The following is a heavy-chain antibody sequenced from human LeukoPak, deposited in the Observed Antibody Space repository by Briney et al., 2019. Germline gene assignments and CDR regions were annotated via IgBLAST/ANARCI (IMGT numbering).Heavy chain of an antibody. CDR1: GGTFSSYA. D-gene: IGHD6-19*01. CDR2: IIPIFGTA. V-gene: IGHV1-69*05. CDR3: ARVNRIGGGWLFDY. J-gene: IGHJ4*02. Sequence: SVKVSCKASGGTFSSYAISWVRQAPGQGLEWMGRIIPIFGTANYAQKFQGRVTITTDESTSTAYMELSSLRSEDTAVYYCARVNRIGGGWLFDYWGQGTLVTVSS.